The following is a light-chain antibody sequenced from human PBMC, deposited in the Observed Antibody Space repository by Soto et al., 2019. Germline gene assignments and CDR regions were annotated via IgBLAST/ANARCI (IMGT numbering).Light chain of an antibody. CDR3: SSYSSSTTGFV. Sequence: QSALTQPASVSGSPGQSITISCTGTTSDVGGYDYVAWYQQHPGKAPNLMIYGVTNRPSGVSTRFSGSKSGKTASLTISGLQAEDEADYYCSSYSSSTTGFVFGTGTKVTVL. V-gene: IGLV2-14*03. CDR1: TSDVGGYDY. CDR2: GVT. J-gene: IGLJ1*01.